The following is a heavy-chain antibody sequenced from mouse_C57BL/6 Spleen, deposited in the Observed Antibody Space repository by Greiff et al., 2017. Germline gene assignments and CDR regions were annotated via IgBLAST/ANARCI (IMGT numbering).Heavy chain of an antibody. V-gene: IGHV1-63*01. CDR2: IYPGGGYT. Sequence: QVQLQQSGAELVRPGTSVKMSCKASGYTFTNYWIGWAKQRPGHGLEWIGDIYPGGGYTNYNEKFKGKATLTADKSSSTAYMQFSSLTSEDSAIYYCARIYYYGSSYVGWYFDVWGTGTTVTVSS. J-gene: IGHJ1*03. CDR1: GYTFTNYW. D-gene: IGHD1-1*01. CDR3: ARIYYYGSSYVGWYFDV.